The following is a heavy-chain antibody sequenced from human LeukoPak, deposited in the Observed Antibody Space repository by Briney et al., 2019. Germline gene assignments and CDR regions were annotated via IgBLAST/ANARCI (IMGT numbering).Heavy chain of an antibody. Sequence: PGGSLRLSCAASGFTFSSYAMSWVRQAPGKGLEWVSVIYSGGSTYYADSVKGRFTISRDNSKNTLYLQMNSLRAEDTAVYYCARGRSYDFWSGYSDYWGQGTLVTVSS. V-gene: IGHV3-66*01. J-gene: IGHJ4*02. CDR3: ARGRSYDFWSGYSDY. CDR2: IYSGGST. CDR1: GFTFSSYA. D-gene: IGHD3-3*01.